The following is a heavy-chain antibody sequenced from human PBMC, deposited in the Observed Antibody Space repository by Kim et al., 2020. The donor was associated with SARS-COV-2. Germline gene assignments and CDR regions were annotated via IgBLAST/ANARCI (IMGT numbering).Heavy chain of an antibody. Sequence: GGSLRLSCATSGFTFSDHYMDWVRQAPGKGLEWVGRTRSKARGYTTEYAASVKDRFTISRDDSETSLYLQMNSLKTEDTAVYYCARTASGPHIHYWSFDLWGRGTLVTVSS. J-gene: IGHJ2*01. CDR2: TRSKARGYTT. CDR3: ARTASGPHIHYWSFDL. V-gene: IGHV3-72*01. D-gene: IGHD5-18*01. CDR1: GFTFSDHY.